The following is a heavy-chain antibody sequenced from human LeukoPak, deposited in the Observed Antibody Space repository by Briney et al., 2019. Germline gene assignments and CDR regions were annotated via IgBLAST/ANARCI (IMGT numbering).Heavy chain of an antibody. D-gene: IGHD5-24*01. CDR2: ISSSSSTI. CDR1: GFTFSSYS. V-gene: IGHV3-48*01. J-gene: IGHJ3*02. CDR3: ALLTGMATTSNAFDI. Sequence: SGGSLRLSCAASGFTFSSYSMNWVRQAPGKGLEWVSYISSSSSTIYYADPVKGRFTISRDNAKNSLYLQMNSLRAEDTAVYYCALLTGMATTSNAFDIWGQGTMVTVSS.